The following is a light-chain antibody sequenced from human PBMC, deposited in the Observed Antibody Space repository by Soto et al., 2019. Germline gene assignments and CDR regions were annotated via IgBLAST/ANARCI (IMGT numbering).Light chain of an antibody. CDR1: QSVSSSY. CDR3: QQYGGSPLA. J-gene: IGKJ4*01. Sequence: EIVLTQSPGTLSLSPGEGATLSCRASQSVSSSYLAWYQHKPGQAPRPLIYHTSIWATGIPDRFSGSGSGTDFTLTFSRLEPEDFAVYYCQQYGGSPLAFGGGTKVEI. CDR2: HTS. V-gene: IGKV3-20*01.